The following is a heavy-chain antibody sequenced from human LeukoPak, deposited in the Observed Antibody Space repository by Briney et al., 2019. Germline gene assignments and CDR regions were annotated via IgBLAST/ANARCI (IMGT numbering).Heavy chain of an antibody. D-gene: IGHD3-10*01. CDR3: ATTPMGGSGNRYYYYGMDV. V-gene: IGHV1-24*01. Sequence: GASVKVSCKVSGCTLTELSMHWVRQAPGKGLEWMGGFDPEDGETIYAQKFQGRVTMTEDTSTDTAYMELSSLRSEDTAVYYCATTPMGGSGNRYYYYGMDVWGQGTTVTVSS. CDR1: GCTLTELS. J-gene: IGHJ6*02. CDR2: FDPEDGET.